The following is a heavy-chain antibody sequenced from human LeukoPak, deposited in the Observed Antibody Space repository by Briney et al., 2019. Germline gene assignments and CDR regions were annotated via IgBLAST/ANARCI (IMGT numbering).Heavy chain of an antibody. J-gene: IGHJ4*02. V-gene: IGHV3-48*03. CDR2: ISSSGTSI. CDR3: AKDLSPYGILTGPDY. D-gene: IGHD3-9*01. CDR1: GFTFSRYE. Sequence: GGSLRLSCAASGFTFSRYEMNWVRQAPGKGLEWISFISSSGTSIYADSVKGRFTISRDNTKNSLYLQMNSLRAEDTALYYCAKDLSPYGILTGPDYWGQGTLVTVSS.